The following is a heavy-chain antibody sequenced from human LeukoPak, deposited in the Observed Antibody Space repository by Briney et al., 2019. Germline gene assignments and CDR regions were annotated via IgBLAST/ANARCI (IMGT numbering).Heavy chain of an antibody. CDR1: GYTFTSYA. Sequence: ASVKVSCKASGYTFTSYAIHWVRQAPGQRLEWMGWINAGNGNTKYSQKFQGRVTITRDTSASTAYMELSSLRSEDTAVYYCAREQSGRYYYYGMDVWGQGTTVTVSS. D-gene: IGHD6-19*01. CDR3: AREQSGRYYYYGMDV. V-gene: IGHV1-3*01. J-gene: IGHJ6*02. CDR2: INAGNGNT.